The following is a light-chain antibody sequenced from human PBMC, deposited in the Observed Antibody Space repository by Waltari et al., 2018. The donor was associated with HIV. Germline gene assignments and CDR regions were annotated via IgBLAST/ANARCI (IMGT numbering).Light chain of an antibody. CDR1: SSDVGGYNY. Sequence: QSALTQPASVSGSPGQSITISCTGTSSDVGGYNYVSWYQQHPGKAPKLMIYEVSNRPSGVSNRFSGSKSGNTASLTISGLQAEDEADYYCSSYTSSSIEEVFGGGTKLTVL. CDR3: SSYTSSSIEEV. J-gene: IGLJ2*01. V-gene: IGLV2-14*01. CDR2: EVS.